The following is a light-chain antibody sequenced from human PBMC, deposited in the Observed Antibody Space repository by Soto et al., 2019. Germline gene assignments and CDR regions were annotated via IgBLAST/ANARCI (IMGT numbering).Light chain of an antibody. J-gene: IGLJ2*01. CDR3: SSYTSSSTLAI. V-gene: IGLV2-14*01. CDR2: EVS. CDR1: SSDVGGYNY. Sequence: QSALTQPASVSGSPGQSITISCTGTSSDVGGYNYISWYQQHPGKAPKLMIYEVSNRPSGVSNRFSGYKSGNTASLTISGLQAEDEADYYCSSYTSSSTLAIFGGGTKLTVL.